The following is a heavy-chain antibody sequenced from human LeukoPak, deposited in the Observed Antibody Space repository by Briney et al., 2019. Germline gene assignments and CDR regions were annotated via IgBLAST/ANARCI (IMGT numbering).Heavy chain of an antibody. CDR3: AKTLYSGSYYYYYNCMDA. V-gene: IGHV3-23*01. CDR2: ISVGGAYT. Sequence: GGSLRLSCAASGFTFSNFAVNWVRQAPGKGLEWVSGISVGGAYTYYADSVKGRFTISRDNSKNTLYLQMNSLRAEDTAVYYCAKTLYSGSYYYYYNCMDAWGKGTTVTVSS. D-gene: IGHD1-26*01. CDR1: GFTFSNFA. J-gene: IGHJ6*03.